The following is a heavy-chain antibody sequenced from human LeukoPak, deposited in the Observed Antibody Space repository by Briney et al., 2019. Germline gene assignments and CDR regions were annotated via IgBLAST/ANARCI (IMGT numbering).Heavy chain of an antibody. D-gene: IGHD3-22*01. Sequence: ASVKVSCKASGDTFTDYYIHWVRQAPGQGLEWMGWINPNGGGTKYAQNFQGRVTMTRDTSINTAYMDLSRLTSDDTAVYYCARGRGARYYDSSGLYYFDYWGQGTLVTVSS. CDR1: GDTFTDYY. V-gene: IGHV1-2*02. CDR3: ARGRGARYYDSSGLYYFDY. J-gene: IGHJ4*02. CDR2: INPNGGGT.